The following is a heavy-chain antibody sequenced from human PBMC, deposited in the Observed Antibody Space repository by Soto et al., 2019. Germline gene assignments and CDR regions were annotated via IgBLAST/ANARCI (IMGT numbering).Heavy chain of an antibody. CDR2: IHHSGPT. J-gene: IGHJ4*02. D-gene: IGHD1-20*01. Sequence: SETLSLTCKVSGDSISSSEWWSWVRQPPGKGLEWIAEIHHSGPTNYNPSLQSRVTITVDKSKNQISLRLSTVTAADTAVYYRARGGITAVRNYYFDHWGQGTLVTVSS. V-gene: IGHV4-4*02. CDR3: ARGGITAVRNYYFDH. CDR1: GDSISSSEW.